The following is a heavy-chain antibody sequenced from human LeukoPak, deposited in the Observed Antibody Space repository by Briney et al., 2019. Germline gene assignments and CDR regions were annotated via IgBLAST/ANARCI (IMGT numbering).Heavy chain of an antibody. CDR1: GGSISTYY. CDR2: LSPSGST. V-gene: IGHV4-4*07. Sequence: SETLSLTCTVSGGSISTYYWSWVRQPAGKGLEWIGRLSPSGSTNYNPSLKGRVTMSADTSKNQFSLTLTSVTAADTAVYYCARDPNSDLWGQGTLVTVSS. CDR3: ARDPNSDL. J-gene: IGHJ5*02. D-gene: IGHD1-1*01.